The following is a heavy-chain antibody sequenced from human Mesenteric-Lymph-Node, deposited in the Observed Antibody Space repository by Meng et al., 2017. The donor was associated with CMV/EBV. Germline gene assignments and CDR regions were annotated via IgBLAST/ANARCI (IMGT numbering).Heavy chain of an antibody. D-gene: IGHD6-6*01. Sequence: GESLKISCAASRFTFSSYAMNWVRQAPGKGLEWVSLIYSGGDSTCYGDSVKGQFTISRDNSKNTLHLQMTSLRAEDTAIYYCAKDGRELVPPFVIYGMDVWGRGTTVTVSS. J-gene: IGHJ6*02. CDR2: IYSGGDST. V-gene: IGHV3-23*03. CDR1: RFTFSSYA. CDR3: AKDGRELVPPFVIYGMDV.